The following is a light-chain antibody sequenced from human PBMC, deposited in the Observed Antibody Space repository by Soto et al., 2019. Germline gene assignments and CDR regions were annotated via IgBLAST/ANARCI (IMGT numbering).Light chain of an antibody. V-gene: IGKV3-15*01. CDR2: SAA. J-gene: IGKJ1*01. Sequence: EIVLTQKPDTLSLSPGERATLSCRASQSVSSNLAWYQQKPGQAPRLLIYSAATRATAIPARFSGSGSGTEFTLTISSLQSEDFAVYYCQHYNNWPPWTFGQGSMVDIK. CDR1: QSVSSN. CDR3: QHYNNWPPWT.